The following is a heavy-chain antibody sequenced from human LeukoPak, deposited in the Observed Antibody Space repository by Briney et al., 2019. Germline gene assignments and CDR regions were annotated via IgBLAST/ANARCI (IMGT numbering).Heavy chain of an antibody. J-gene: IGHJ3*02. CDR1: GGSISSGGYY. CDR2: IYYSGST. Sequence: SGTLSLTCTVSGGSISSGGYYWSWIRQHPGKGLEWIGYIYYSGSTYYNPSLKSRVTISVDTSKNQFSLKLSSVTAADTAVYYCARHPSDYDSSGYPLNAFDIWGRGTMVTVSS. V-gene: IGHV4-31*03. CDR3: ARHPSDYDSSGYPLNAFDI. D-gene: IGHD3-22*01.